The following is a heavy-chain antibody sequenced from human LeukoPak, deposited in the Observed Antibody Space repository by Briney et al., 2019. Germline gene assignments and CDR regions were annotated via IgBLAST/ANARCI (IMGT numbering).Heavy chain of an antibody. Sequence: GGSPRLSCAASGFTLSSYEMNWVRQAPGKGLEWVSYTSSSGSIISYADSVKGRFTISRDNAENSLYLQMNSLRAEDTAVYYCARDYTNYYYYGMDVWGQGTTVTVSS. J-gene: IGHJ6*02. CDR2: TSSSGSII. V-gene: IGHV3-48*03. CDR1: GFTLSSYE. D-gene: IGHD4-11*01. CDR3: ARDYTNYYYYGMDV.